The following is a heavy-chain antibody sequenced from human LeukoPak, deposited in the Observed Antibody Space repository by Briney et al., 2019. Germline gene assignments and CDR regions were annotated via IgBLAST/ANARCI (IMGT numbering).Heavy chain of an antibody. D-gene: IGHD5-24*01. V-gene: IGHV3-30*02. CDR3: AKGGDGYSSIDFDY. CDR1: GFTFSTYP. CDR2: IRYDGSNK. Sequence: GGSLRLSCAASGFTFSTYPIHWVRQAPGKGLEWVAFIRYDGSNKYYADSVKGRFTISRDNSKNTLYLQMNSLRAEDTAVYYCAKGGDGYSSIDFDYWGQGTLVTVSS. J-gene: IGHJ4*02.